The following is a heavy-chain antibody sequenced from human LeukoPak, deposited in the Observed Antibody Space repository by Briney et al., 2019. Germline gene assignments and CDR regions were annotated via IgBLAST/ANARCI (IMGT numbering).Heavy chain of an antibody. Sequence: SQTLSLTCTVSGDSISSYYWCWIQQPAGKGLEWIGRIYTSGSTNYNPSLKSRVTMSVDTSKNQFSLKLSSVTAADTAVYYCARGALRVNDAFDIWGQGTMVTVSS. V-gene: IGHV4-4*07. CDR3: ARGALRVNDAFDI. CDR1: GDSISSYY. D-gene: IGHD4-17*01. J-gene: IGHJ3*02. CDR2: IYTSGST.